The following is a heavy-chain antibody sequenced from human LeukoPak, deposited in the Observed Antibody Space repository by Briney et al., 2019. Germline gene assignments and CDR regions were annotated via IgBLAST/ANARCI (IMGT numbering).Heavy chain of an antibody. Sequence: ASVTVSCKASGYTFTSYGISWVRQAPGQGLEWMGWISAYNGNTNYAEKVQGRVTMTTDTFTSTAYMELRSLRSDDTAVYYCARGRDDYVWGSYFFDYWGQGTLVTVSS. J-gene: IGHJ4*02. V-gene: IGHV1-18*01. CDR1: GYTFTSYG. CDR2: ISAYNGNT. D-gene: IGHD3-16*01. CDR3: ARGRDDYVWGSYFFDY.